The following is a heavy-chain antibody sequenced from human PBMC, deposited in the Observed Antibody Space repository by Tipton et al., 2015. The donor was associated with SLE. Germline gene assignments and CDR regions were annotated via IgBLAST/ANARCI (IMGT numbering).Heavy chain of an antibody. CDR2: INQSGST. V-gene: IGHV4-34*01. CDR3: AIMPYSSGWTAAAYFQY. Sequence: LRLSCAVYGGSFSGYYWSWIRQPPGKGLEWIGEINQSGSTNYNPSLKSRVTISVDTSKNQFSLKLSSVTAADTAVYYCAIMPYSSGWTAAAYFQYWGQGTLVTVSS. CDR1: GGSFSGYY. J-gene: IGHJ1*01. D-gene: IGHD6-19*01.